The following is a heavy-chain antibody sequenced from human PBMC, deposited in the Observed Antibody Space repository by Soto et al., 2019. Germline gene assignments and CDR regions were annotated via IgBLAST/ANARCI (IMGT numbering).Heavy chain of an antibody. J-gene: IGHJ3*02. D-gene: IGHD5-12*01. V-gene: IGHV3-43*01. Sequence: GGSLRLSCAASGFTFDDYTMHWVRQAPGKGLEWVSLISWDGGSTYYADSVKGRFTISRDNSKNSLYLQMNSLRTEDTALYYCAKDMGYSGYDYDAFDIWGQGTMVTVSS. CDR1: GFTFDDYT. CDR3: AKDMGYSGYDYDAFDI. CDR2: ISWDGGST.